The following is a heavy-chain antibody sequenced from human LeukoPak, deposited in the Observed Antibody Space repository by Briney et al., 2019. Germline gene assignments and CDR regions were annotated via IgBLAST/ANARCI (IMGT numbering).Heavy chain of an antibody. Sequence: PGGSLRLSCAASGFTFSSYSMNWVRQAPGKGLEWVSYISSSSSTIYYADSVKGRFTISRDNAKNSLYLQMNSLRAEDTAVYYCAKEERFGDPPIWGQGTLVTVSS. J-gene: IGHJ4*02. CDR3: AKEERFGDPPI. CDR2: ISSSSSTI. V-gene: IGHV3-48*01. CDR1: GFTFSSYS. D-gene: IGHD3-10*01.